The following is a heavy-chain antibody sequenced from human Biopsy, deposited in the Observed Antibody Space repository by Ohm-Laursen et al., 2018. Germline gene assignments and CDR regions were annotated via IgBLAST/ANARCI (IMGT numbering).Heavy chain of an antibody. CDR3: ARDYDTSGYYYVS. V-gene: IGHV4-39*01. J-gene: IGHJ5*02. CDR1: GGSISNNNYY. D-gene: IGHD3-22*01. CDR2: IFYRGST. Sequence: SDTLSLTCTVSGGSISNNNYYWGWIRQPPGKGLVWIGSIFYRGSTHYKPSFKSRLNISVDTSKNQFSLKLNSVTAADTAVYYCARDYDTSGYYYVSWGQGTLVTVSS.